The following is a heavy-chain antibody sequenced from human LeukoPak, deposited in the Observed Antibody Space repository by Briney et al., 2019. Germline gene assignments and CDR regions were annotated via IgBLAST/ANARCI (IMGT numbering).Heavy chain of an antibody. D-gene: IGHD1-26*01. Sequence: GGALRLSCTASGFTFITYTMNWVRQAPGKGLEWVSSISSSSYYIYYADSVKGRFTISRDNAKNSLFLQMNSLRAEDTAVYYCGAAYSGSSPSDYWGQGTLVTVSS. J-gene: IGHJ4*02. CDR1: GFTFITYT. V-gene: IGHV3-21*01. CDR2: ISSSSYYI. CDR3: GAAYSGSSPSDY.